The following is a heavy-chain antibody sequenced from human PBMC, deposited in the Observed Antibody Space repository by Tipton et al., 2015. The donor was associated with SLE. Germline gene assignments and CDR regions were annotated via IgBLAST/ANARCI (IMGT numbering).Heavy chain of an antibody. CDR2: ISWSSRSL. Sequence: SLRLSCEASGFTFDDYAMHWVRQAPGKGLEWVSGISWSSRSLVYADSVTGRFTVSRDNTKNSLYLQMDSLTVEDTGVYYCAKGGCSTTNCYAGWFDTWGQGTLVTVS. D-gene: IGHD2-2*01. CDR3: AKGGCSTTNCYAGWFDT. CDR1: GFTFDDYA. J-gene: IGHJ5*02. V-gene: IGHV3-9*01.